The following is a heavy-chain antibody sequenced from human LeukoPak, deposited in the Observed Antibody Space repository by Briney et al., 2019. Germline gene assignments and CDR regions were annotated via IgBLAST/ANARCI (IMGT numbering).Heavy chain of an antibody. CDR3: RTGMAVDY. D-gene: IGHD6-19*01. CDR2: IKRKDDGGTI. J-gene: IGHJ4*02. CDR1: GFTFSDTW. V-gene: IGHV3-15*01. Sequence: GGSLRLSCAASGFTFSDTWMSWVRQAPGKGLEWVGRIKRKDDGGTIDYAAPVKGRFTISRDDSKNTLYLQMGSLKTEDTAVYYCRTGMAVDYWGQGTLVTVSS.